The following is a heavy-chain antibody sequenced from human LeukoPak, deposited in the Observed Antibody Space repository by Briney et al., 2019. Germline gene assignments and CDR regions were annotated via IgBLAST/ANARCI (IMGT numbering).Heavy chain of an antibody. CDR3: ALTYYDFWSALGPFDY. D-gene: IGHD3-3*01. V-gene: IGHV5-51*01. Sequence: GESLKISCKGSEYNFPSYWIAWVRQMPGKGLEWMGIIYPGDSDTRYSPSFQGQVTISADKSISTAYLQWSSLKASDTAMYYCALTYYDFWSALGPFDYWGQGTLVTVSS. CDR2: IYPGDSDT. J-gene: IGHJ4*02. CDR1: EYNFPSYW.